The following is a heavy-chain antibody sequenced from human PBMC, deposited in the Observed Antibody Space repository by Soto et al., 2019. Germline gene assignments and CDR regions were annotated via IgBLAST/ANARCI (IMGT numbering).Heavy chain of an antibody. CDR1: GFTFSSYS. D-gene: IGHD3-3*01. CDR3: AKDPYYDFWSGYFDY. V-gene: IGHV3-48*01. CDR2: ISSSSSTI. J-gene: IGHJ4*02. Sequence: GGSLRLSCAASGFTFSSYSMNWVRQAPGKGLEWVSYISSSSSTIYYADSVKGRFTISRDNAKNSLYLQMNSLRAEDTAVYYCAKDPYYDFWSGYFDYWGQGTLVTVSS.